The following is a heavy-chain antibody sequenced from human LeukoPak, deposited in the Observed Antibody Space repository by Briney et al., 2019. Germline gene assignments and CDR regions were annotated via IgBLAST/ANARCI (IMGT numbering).Heavy chain of an antibody. V-gene: IGHV4-4*07. J-gene: IGHJ4*02. D-gene: IGHD1-26*01. Sequence: SETLSLTCTVPGGSISSYYWSWIRQPAGKGLEWIGRIYTSGSTNYNASLKSRVSMSVDTSKNQFSLKLSSVTAADTAVFYCARENSGSYREFDYWGQGTLVTVSS. CDR2: IYTSGST. CDR1: GGSISSYY. CDR3: ARENSGSYREFDY.